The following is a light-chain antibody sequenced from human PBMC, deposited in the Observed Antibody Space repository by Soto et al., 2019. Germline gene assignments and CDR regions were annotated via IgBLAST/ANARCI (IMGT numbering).Light chain of an antibody. J-gene: IGLJ2*01. CDR2: GNT. CDR3: QSYDTGLSGSV. CDR1: SSNIGAPYD. V-gene: IGLV1-40*01. Sequence: QSVLTQPPSVSGAPGQRVTISCTGSSSNIGAPYDVHWYQQLPGTAPKLLIYGNTNRPSGVPDRFSGSKSGTSASLAITGLQADDEADYYCQSYDTGLSGSVFGGGTKLTVL.